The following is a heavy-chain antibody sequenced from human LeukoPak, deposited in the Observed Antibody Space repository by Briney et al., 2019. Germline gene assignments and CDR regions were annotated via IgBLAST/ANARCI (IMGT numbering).Heavy chain of an antibody. CDR3: ARAIRYQLLSDY. D-gene: IGHD2-2*01. V-gene: IGHV1-8*02. CDR2: MNPNSANT. J-gene: IGHJ4*02. Sequence: GASVKVSCKTSGYTFSTYDINWLRQAAGQGLEWMGWMNPNSANTGFAQKFQGRAAITRDTSTATAYLELSGLTSEDTAVYYCARAIRYQLLSDYWGQGTLGTVSS. CDR1: GYTFSTYD.